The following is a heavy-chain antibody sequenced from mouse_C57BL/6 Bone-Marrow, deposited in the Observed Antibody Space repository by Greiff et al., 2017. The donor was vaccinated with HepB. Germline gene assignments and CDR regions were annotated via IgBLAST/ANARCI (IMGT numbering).Heavy chain of an antibody. CDR1: GYTFTSYW. CDR2: IDPSDSYT. D-gene: IGHD2-3*01. Sequence: QVQLKQPGAELVMPGASVKLSCKASGYTFTSYWMHWVKQSPGQGLEWIGEIDPSDSYTNYNQKFKGKSTLTVDKSASTADMQLSSLTSEDSAVYYCARWGWLLPFDYWGQGTTLTVSS. V-gene: IGHV1-69*01. CDR3: ARWGWLLPFDY. J-gene: IGHJ2*01.